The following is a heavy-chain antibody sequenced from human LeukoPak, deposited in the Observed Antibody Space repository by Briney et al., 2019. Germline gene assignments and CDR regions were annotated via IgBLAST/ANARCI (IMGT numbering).Heavy chain of an antibody. D-gene: IGHD3-16*01. CDR1: DDSISDYY. CDR2: FHNSGTS. J-gene: IGHJ4*02. CDR3: TRGAGWLIDY. V-gene: IGHV4-59*01. Sequence: SETLSLTCTVTDDSISDYYRGWIRQPPGKGLEWIGYFHNSGTSTYNPSLKSRVTISADTSKNQFSLKLNSLTTADAAVYYCTRGAGWLIDYWGQGILVTVSS.